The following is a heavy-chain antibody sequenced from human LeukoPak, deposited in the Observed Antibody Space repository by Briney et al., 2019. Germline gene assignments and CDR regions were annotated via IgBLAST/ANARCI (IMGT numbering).Heavy chain of an antibody. Sequence: ATVWVSCTPSGYTFTNYDINWVRQAPGQGLEWMGWMNPQSGNPGYAQKFRGRVTITTDTSITTAYMELSSLRSEDTAVYYCARGPNYSNFGSAYYYYMDVWGKGTTVTVSS. CDR1: GYTFTNYD. CDR2: MNPQSGNP. D-gene: IGHD4-11*01. J-gene: IGHJ6*03. V-gene: IGHV1-8*03. CDR3: ARGPNYSNFGSAYYYYMDV.